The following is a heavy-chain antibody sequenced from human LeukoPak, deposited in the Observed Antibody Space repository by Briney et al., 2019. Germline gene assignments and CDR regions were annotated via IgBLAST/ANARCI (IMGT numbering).Heavy chain of an antibody. CDR1: GGTFSSYA. CDR3: AITDLDKEGYCSGGSCSGSVNSYYYYYGMDV. D-gene: IGHD2-15*01. CDR2: IIPIFGTA. V-gene: IGHV1-69*13. J-gene: IGHJ6*02. Sequence: ASVKVSCKASGGTFSSYAISWVRQAPGQGLEWMGGIIPIFGTANYAQKFQGRVTITADESTSTAYMELSSLRSEDTAVYYCAITDLDKEGYCSGGSCSGSVNSYYYYYGMDVWGRGTTVTVSS.